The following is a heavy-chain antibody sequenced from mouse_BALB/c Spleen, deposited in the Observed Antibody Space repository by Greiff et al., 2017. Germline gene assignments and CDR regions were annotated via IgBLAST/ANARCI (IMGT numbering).Heavy chain of an antibody. CDR1: GFNIKDTY. D-gene: IGHD1-1*01. CDR2: IDPANGNT. V-gene: IGHV14-3*02. J-gene: IGHJ4*01. Sequence: EVHLQQSGAELVKPGASVKLSCTASGFNIKDTYMHWVKQRPEQGLEWIGRIDPANGNTKYDPKFQGKATITADTSSNTAYLQLSSLTSEDTAVYYCAYYYYGGNYYAMDYWGQGTSVTVSS. CDR3: AYYYYGGNYYAMDY.